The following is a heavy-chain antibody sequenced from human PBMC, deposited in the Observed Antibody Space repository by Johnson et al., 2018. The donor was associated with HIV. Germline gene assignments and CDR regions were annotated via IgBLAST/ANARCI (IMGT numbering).Heavy chain of an antibody. CDR3: ARDFPLGYRWGNGVDI. Sequence: VQLVESGGGLVQPGGSLRLSCAASGFTVSSNYMSWVRQAPGKGLEWVSVIYSAGSPYYADSVKGRFNISRDRSNNTMYLQMNSLTPDDTAVYFCARDFPLGYRWGNGVDIWGQVTMVTVSP. D-gene: IGHD5-18*01. CDR2: IYSAGSP. CDR1: GFTVSSNY. V-gene: IGHV3-66*02. J-gene: IGHJ3*02.